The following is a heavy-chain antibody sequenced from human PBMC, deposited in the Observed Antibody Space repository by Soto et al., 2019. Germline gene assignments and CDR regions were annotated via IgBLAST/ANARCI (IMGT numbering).Heavy chain of an antibody. CDR1: GFTFSSYS. CDR2: ISSSSSYI. J-gene: IGHJ4*02. D-gene: IGHD3-10*01. V-gene: IGHV3-21*01. CDR3: ARVRGSGSYYPFDY. Sequence: GGSLRLSCAASGFTFSSYSMNWVRQAPGKGLEWVSSISSSSSYIYYADSVKGRFTISRDNAKNSLYLQMNSLGAEDTAVYYCARVRGSGSYYPFDYWGQGTLVTVSS.